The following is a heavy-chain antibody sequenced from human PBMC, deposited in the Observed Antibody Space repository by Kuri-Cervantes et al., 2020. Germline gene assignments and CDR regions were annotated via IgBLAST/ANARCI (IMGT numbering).Heavy chain of an antibody. D-gene: IGHD5-12*01. CDR1: GFTFSYYG. V-gene: IGHV3-23*01. Sequence: GESLKISCAASGFTFSYYGKGLVWVSAISGSGGSTYYADSVKGRFTISRDTSKNTVYLQVNSLRAEDTAVYYCASDAVVATPGAFDIWGQGTMVTVSS. CDR2: ISGSGGST. CDR3: ASDAVVATPGAFDI. J-gene: IGHJ3*02.